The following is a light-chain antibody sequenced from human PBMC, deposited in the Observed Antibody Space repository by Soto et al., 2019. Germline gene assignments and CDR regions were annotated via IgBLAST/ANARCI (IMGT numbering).Light chain of an antibody. CDR3: SSYTTSSTV. J-gene: IGLJ1*01. Sequence: QSVLTQPASVSGSPGQSITISCTATSSDVADYKDVSWYQQHPGNAPKLMIYEVTYRPSGVSNRVSGSKSGNTASLTISGLQAEDEAEYYCSSYTTSSTVFGTGTKLTVL. CDR2: EVT. V-gene: IGLV2-14*01. CDR1: SSDVADYKD.